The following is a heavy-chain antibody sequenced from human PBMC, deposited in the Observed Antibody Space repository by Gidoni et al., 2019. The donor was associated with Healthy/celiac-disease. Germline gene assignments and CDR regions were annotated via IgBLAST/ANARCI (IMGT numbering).Heavy chain of an antibody. J-gene: IGHJ6*02. D-gene: IGHD1-26*01. CDR1: GFTVSSNY. CDR2: IYSGGST. CDR3: ASLVGANYYGMDV. Sequence: EVPLVESGGGLVQPGGSLRLSCAASGFTVSSNYMSWVRQAPGKGLEWVSVIYSGGSTYYADSVKGRFTISRDNSKNTLYLQMNSLRAEDTAVYYCASLVGANYYGMDVWGQGTTVTVSS. V-gene: IGHV3-66*01.